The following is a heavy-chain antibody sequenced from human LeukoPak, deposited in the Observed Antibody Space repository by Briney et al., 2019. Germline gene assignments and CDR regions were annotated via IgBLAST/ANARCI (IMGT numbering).Heavy chain of an antibody. V-gene: IGHV3-21*01. CDR2: ISSSSSYI. CDR3: ARVGLASIAAAGY. D-gene: IGHD6-13*01. Sequence: PGGSLRLSCAASGFTFSSYSMNWVRQAPGKGLEWVSSISSSSSYIYYADSVKGRFTISRDNAKNSLYLQMNSLRAEDTAVYYCARVGLASIAAAGYWGQGTLVTVSS. CDR1: GFTFSSYS. J-gene: IGHJ4*02.